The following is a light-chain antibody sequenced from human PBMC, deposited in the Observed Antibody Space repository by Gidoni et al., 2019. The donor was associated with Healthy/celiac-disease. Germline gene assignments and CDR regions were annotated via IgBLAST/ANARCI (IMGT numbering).Light chain of an antibody. CDR2: AAS. V-gene: IGKV1-39*01. Sequence: DMQMTQSPSPLSASVGDRVTITCRASQSISSYLNWYQQKPGKAPKLLIYAASSLQSGVPSRFSGSGSGTDFTLTISSLQPEDFATYYCQQSYSTPAFGGGTKVEIK. J-gene: IGKJ4*01. CDR1: QSISSY. CDR3: QQSYSTPA.